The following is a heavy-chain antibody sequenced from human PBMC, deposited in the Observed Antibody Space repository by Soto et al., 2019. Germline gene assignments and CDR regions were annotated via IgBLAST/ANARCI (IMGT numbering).Heavy chain of an antibody. D-gene: IGHD6-6*01. CDR3: VIDRPTPTLNCFDP. J-gene: IGHJ5*02. CDR2: ISGSGGST. Sequence: GGSLRLSYGASGFTFSSYAMSWVRQAPGKRLEWVSAISGSGGSTYYADSVKGRFTISRDNSKNTLYLQMNSLRAEDTAVYYFVIDRPTPTLNCFDPRRQATLVTVS. V-gene: IGHV3-23*01. CDR1: GFTFSSYA.